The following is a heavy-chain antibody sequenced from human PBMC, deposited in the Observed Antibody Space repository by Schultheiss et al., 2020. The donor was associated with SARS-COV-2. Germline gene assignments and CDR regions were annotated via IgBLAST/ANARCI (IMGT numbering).Heavy chain of an antibody. CDR2: IYYSGST. J-gene: IGHJ6*02. Sequence: SETLSLTCTVSGGSISSSSYYWGWIRQPPGKGLEWIGSIYYSGSTYYNPSLKSRVTISVDTSKNQFSLKLSSVTAADTAVYYCARASPARRLEYQLLVDGMDVWGQGTTVTVAS. D-gene: IGHD2-2*01. V-gene: IGHV4-39*01. CDR1: GGSISSSSYY. CDR3: ARASPARRLEYQLLVDGMDV.